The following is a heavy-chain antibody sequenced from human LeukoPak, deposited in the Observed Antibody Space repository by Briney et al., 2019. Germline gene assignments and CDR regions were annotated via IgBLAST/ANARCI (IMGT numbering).Heavy chain of an antibody. CDR2: INPNSGGT. Sequence: ASVKVSCKASGYTFTGYYMHWVRQAPGQGLEWMGWINPNSGGTNYAQKFQGRVTMTRDTSISTAYVELSRLRSDDTAVYYCARDKKRWLQGRSWFDPWGQGTLVTVSS. D-gene: IGHD5-24*01. CDR1: GYTFTGYY. CDR3: ARDKKRWLQGRSWFDP. V-gene: IGHV1-2*02. J-gene: IGHJ5*02.